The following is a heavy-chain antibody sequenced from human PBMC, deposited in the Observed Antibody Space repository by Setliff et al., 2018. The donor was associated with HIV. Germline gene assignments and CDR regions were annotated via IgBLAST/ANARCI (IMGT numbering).Heavy chain of an antibody. V-gene: IGHV7-4-1*02. D-gene: IGHD3-10*01. J-gene: IGHJ6*02. Sequence: ASVKVSCKASGYTFTSYAMNWVRQAPGQGLEWMGWINTNTGNPTYAQGFTGRFVFSLDTSVSTAYLQISSLKASDTAIYYCARGSSSVNYYHYGLDVWGQGTTVTVSS. CDR1: GYTFTSYA. CDR2: INTNTGNP. CDR3: ARGSSSVNYYHYGLDV.